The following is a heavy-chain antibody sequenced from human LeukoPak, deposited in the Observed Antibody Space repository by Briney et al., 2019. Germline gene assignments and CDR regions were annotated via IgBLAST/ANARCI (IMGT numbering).Heavy chain of an antibody. CDR1: GYTFTSYD. D-gene: IGHD1-1*01. CDR3: ARGPLGLERFNDPTDY. CDR2: MNPNSGNT. Sequence: GASVKVSCKASGYTFTSYDINWVRQATGQGLEWMGWMNPNSGNTGYAQKFQGRVTMTRNTSISTAYMELSSLRSEDTAVYYCARGPLGLERFNDPTDYWGQGTLVTVSS. J-gene: IGHJ4*02. V-gene: IGHV1-8*01.